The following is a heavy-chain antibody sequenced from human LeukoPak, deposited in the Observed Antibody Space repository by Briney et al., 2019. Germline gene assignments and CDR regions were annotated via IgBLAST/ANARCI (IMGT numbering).Heavy chain of an antibody. Sequence: GGSLRLSCAASGFTFSSYGMNWVRQAPGKGLEWVSSISSSSSYIYYADTVKGRFTISRDNAKNSLYLQMNSLRAEDTAVYYCAREPSSGWYLYYGMDVWGQGTTVTVSS. CDR3: AREPSSGWYLYYGMDV. CDR1: GFTFSSYG. V-gene: IGHV3-21*01. J-gene: IGHJ6*02. CDR2: ISSSSSYI. D-gene: IGHD6-19*01.